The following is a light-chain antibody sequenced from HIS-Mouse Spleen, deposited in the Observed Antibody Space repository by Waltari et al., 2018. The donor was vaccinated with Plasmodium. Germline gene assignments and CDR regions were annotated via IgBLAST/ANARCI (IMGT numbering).Light chain of an antibody. J-gene: IGKJ3*01. CDR3: QQYNNWSFT. Sequence: DIVMTQSPATLSVSPGESATLSCRASQSVSSNFAWYQQQPGQAPRLLIYGASTRATGIPARFSGSGSGTEFTLTISSLQSEDFAVYYCQQYNNWSFTFGPGTKVDIK. CDR1: QSVSSN. V-gene: IGKV3-15*01. CDR2: GAS.